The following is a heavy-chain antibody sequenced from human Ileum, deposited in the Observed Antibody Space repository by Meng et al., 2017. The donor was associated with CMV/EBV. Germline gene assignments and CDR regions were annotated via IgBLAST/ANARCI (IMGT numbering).Heavy chain of an antibody. Sequence: QVQLVQSGAEVKKPGASVKVSCKASGYTFTTYYMHWVRQAPGQGLEWMGIINPGAGSTTYAQKFQGRVTMTRDTSTSTVHMELSSLRSEDTAVYYCARDGLNERYFDYWGQGTLVTVSS. CDR3: ARDGLNERYFDY. J-gene: IGHJ4*02. V-gene: IGHV1-46*01. CDR1: GYTFTTYY. CDR2: INPGAGST.